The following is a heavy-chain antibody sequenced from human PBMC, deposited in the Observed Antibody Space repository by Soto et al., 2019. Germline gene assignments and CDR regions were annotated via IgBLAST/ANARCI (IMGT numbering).Heavy chain of an antibody. Sequence: SQTLSLTCAISGDSVSSNSAAWNWIRQSPSRGLEWLGRTYYRSKWYNDYAVSVKSRITINPDTSKNQFSLQLNSVTPEDTAVYYCAREGQYQLLYLEDYYGMDVWGQGTTVTVSS. J-gene: IGHJ6*02. V-gene: IGHV6-1*01. CDR3: AREGQYQLLYLEDYYGMDV. D-gene: IGHD2-2*02. CDR1: GDSVSSNSAA. CDR2: TYYRSKWYN.